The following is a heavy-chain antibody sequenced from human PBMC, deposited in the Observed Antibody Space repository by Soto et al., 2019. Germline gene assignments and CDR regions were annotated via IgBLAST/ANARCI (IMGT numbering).Heavy chain of an antibody. Sequence: QVQLVQSGAEVKKPGSSVKVSCKASGGTFSSYAISWVRQAPGQGLEWMGGIIPIFGTANYAQKFQGRVTITADESTSRAYMELSSLRSEDTAVYYFAGRRDSNGSPQGFHPWGQGTLVTVSS. CDR3: AGRRDSNGSPQGFHP. CDR2: IIPIFGTA. D-gene: IGHD3-22*01. CDR1: GGTFSSYA. V-gene: IGHV1-69*01. J-gene: IGHJ5*02.